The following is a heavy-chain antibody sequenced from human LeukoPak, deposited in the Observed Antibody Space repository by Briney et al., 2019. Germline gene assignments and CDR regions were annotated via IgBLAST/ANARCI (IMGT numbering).Heavy chain of an antibody. CDR2: IKGDGSHT. D-gene: IGHD5-24*01. J-gene: IGHJ4*02. CDR1: GFTFSNYW. CDR3: TRDGDAYNFDY. V-gene: IGHV3-74*01. Sequence: GGSLRLSCAASGFTFSNYWMHWVRQAPGKRLEWVSRIKGDGSHTIYADSVKGRSTISRDNAKNTVYLQMNSLRAEDTAVYYCTRDGDAYNFDYWGQGTLVTVSS.